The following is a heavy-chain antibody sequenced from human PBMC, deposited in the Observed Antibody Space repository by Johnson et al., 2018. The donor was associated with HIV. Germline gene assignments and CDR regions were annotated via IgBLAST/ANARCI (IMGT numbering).Heavy chain of an antibody. CDR3: ARQYSRTWYGPDAFDI. Sequence: VQLVESGGGVVQPGRSLRLSCAASGFTFSSYAMHWVRQAPGKGLEWVAVISYDGSNKYYADSVKGRFTISSDNSKNPLDLQMNSLRAEDTAVYYCARQYSRTWYGPDAFDIWGQGTMVTVSS. D-gene: IGHD6-13*01. V-gene: IGHV3-30-3*01. CDR1: GFTFSSYA. CDR2: ISYDGSNK. J-gene: IGHJ3*02.